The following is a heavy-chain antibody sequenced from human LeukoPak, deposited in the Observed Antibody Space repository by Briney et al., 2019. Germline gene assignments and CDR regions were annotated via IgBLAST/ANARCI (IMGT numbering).Heavy chain of an antibody. D-gene: IGHD4-17*01. CDR3: ARGFYDYGDSPYAFDI. Sequence: SETLSLTCAVYGGSFSGYYWSWIRQPPGKGLEWIGEINHSGITNYNPCLKSRVTISVDTSNNPFSLTLSSVTAADTAVYYCARGFYDYGDSPYAFDIWGQGTMVTVSS. V-gene: IGHV4-34*01. J-gene: IGHJ3*02. CDR1: GGSFSGYY. CDR2: INHSGIT.